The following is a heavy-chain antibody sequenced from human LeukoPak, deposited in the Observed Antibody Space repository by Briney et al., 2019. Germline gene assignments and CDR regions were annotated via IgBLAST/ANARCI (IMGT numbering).Heavy chain of an antibody. CDR3: AGASVGSGWYPHYYFDY. CDR1: GGTFRNYT. CDR2: IIPVFRTT. D-gene: IGHD6-19*01. J-gene: IGHJ4*02. V-gene: IGHV1-69*06. Sequence: SVTVSCKTSGGTFRNYTLNWVRQAPGQGLEWVGGIIPVFRTTNYAQKFQGRVTITADKSTSTAYMELSSLRSEDTAVYYCAGASVGSGWYPHYYFDYWGQGTLVTVSS.